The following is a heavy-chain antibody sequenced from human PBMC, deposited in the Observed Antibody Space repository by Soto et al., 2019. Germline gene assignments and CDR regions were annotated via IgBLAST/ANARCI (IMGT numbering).Heavy chain of an antibody. Sequence: GASVKVSCKASGYTFTYCSLHWLQQAPGQGLERMRWIRLYSANTTYAKKFQGRVAITRDMSTSTAYIELSSLRSEDTAVYYCAADRGDGDYLYYYYMDVWGKGTTVTVSS. CDR3: AADRGDGDYLYYYYMDV. CDR1: GYTFTYCS. J-gene: IGHJ6*03. D-gene: IGHD4-17*01. CDR2: IRLYSANT. V-gene: IGHV1-45*02.